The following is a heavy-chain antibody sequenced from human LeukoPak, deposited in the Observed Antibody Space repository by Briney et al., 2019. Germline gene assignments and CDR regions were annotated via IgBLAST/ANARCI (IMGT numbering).Heavy chain of an antibody. CDR3: ARDIVGATKGWFDP. CDR1: GYTCTSYG. D-gene: IGHD1-26*01. CDR2: ISAYNGNT. Sequence: ASVKVSCKASGYTCTSYGISWVRQAPGQGLEWMGWISAYNGNTNYAQKLQGRVTMTTDTSTSTAYMELRSLRSDDTAVYYCARDIVGATKGWFDPWGQGTLVTVSS. V-gene: IGHV1-18*01. J-gene: IGHJ5*02.